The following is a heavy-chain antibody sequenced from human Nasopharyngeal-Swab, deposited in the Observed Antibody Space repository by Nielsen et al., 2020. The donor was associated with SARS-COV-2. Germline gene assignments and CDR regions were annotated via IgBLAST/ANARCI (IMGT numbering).Heavy chain of an antibody. CDR3: AREAGIFGVVRLRYYYGMDV. J-gene: IGHJ6*02. V-gene: IGHV4-34*01. CDR2: INHSGSK. Sequence: SEILSLSCAVYGGSFSGYYWRWIGKPPGKGLEWIGEINHSGSKNYNPSLKSRVTISVDTSKNQFSLKLSSVTAADTAVYYCAREAGIFGVVRLRYYYGMDVWGQGTTVTVSS. D-gene: IGHD3-3*01. CDR1: GGSFSGYY.